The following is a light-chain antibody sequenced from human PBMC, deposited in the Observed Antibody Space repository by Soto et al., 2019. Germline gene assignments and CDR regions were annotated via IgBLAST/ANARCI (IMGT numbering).Light chain of an antibody. Sequence: QSVLTQSPSASASLGASVKLTCTLSSGHSSYAIAWHQKQPGKGPRYLMDLNNDGSHSMGDGIPDRFSGSSSGAERYLIISSLQSEDEADYYCQTWGTGFQVFGGGTKVTVL. J-gene: IGLJ2*01. CDR2: LNNDGSH. V-gene: IGLV4-69*01. CDR1: SGHSSYA. CDR3: QTWGTGFQV.